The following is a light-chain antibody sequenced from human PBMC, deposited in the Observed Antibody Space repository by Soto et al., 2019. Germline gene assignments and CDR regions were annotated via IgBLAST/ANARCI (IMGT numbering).Light chain of an antibody. CDR2: DVS. CDR3: NSYTTSSSLYV. V-gene: IGLV2-14*01. CDR1: TSDIGGYDH. Sequence: QSALTQPASVSGSPGQSITIPCTGTTSDIGGYDHVSWYQQHPGKATKLMVYDVSNRPSGVSDRFSGSKSANTATLTISGLQGEDEADYYCNSYTTSSSLYVFGTGTKLTVL. J-gene: IGLJ1*01.